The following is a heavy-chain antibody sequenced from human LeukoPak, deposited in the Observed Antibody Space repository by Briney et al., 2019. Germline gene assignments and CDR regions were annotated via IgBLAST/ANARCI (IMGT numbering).Heavy chain of an antibody. CDR2: INGDGSEI. V-gene: IGHV3-7*01. CDR3: ARDSGYDHFDY. D-gene: IGHD5-12*01. J-gene: IGHJ4*02. CDR1: GFTFSMSW. Sequence: GGSLRLSCAASGFTFSMSWMTWVRQAPGKGLEWVASINGDGSEIHYVDSVKGRFTISRDNAKNSLYLQMNSLRAEDTAVYYCARDSGYDHFDYWGQGTLVTVSS.